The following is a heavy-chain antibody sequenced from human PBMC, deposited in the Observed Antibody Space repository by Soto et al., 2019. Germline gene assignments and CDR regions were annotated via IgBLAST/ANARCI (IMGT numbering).Heavy chain of an antibody. Sequence: GSLRLSCAASGSISTTTPLSWVRQAPGKGLEWVSTISGRGTKTYYADSVKGRFIISRDNLKNTVNLQMNGLGVEDTAIYYCAPSFRYFEHWGKGIRVTVSS. J-gene: IGHJ4*02. CDR1: GSISTTTP. CDR2: ISGRGTKT. V-gene: IGHV3-23*01. CDR3: APSFRYFEH.